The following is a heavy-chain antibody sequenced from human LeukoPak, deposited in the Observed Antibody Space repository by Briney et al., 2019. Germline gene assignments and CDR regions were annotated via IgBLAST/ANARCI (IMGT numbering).Heavy chain of an antibody. CDR2: IYYSGST. D-gene: IGHD2-2*01. CDR3: ARALCSSTSCYWFDR. V-gene: IGHV4-30-4*01. Sequence: SQTLSLTCTVSGGSISSGAYYWSWIRQPPGKGLEWIGYIYYSGSTYYNPSLKSRVTISVDTSKNQFSLKLSSVAAADTAVYYCARALCSSTSCYWFDRWGRGTLVTVSS. CDR1: GGSISSGAYY. J-gene: IGHJ5*02.